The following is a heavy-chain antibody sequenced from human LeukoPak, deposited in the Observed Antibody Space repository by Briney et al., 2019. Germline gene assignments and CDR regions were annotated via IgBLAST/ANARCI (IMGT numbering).Heavy chain of an antibody. V-gene: IGHV1-2*02. D-gene: IGHD1-26*01. CDR1: GYIFTVYY. CDR3: ARHPYSGSYHFAY. Sequence: GASVKVSFKASGYIFTVYYMHWVRQAPGQGLEWMGWINPNSGGTNSAQKFQGRVTITRYTSISTAYMELSRLTSDDTAVYYCARHPYSGSYHFAYWGQGPLVTVSS. J-gene: IGHJ4*02. CDR2: INPNSGGT.